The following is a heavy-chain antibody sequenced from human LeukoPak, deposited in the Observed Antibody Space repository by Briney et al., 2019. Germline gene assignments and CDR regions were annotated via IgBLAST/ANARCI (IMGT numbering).Heavy chain of an antibody. Sequence: SETLSLTCAVYGGSFSGYYWSWIRQPPGKGLEWIGEINHSGSTNYNPSLKSRVTISVDTSKNQFSLKLSSVTAADTAVYYCARCIAVAGFDYWGQGTLVTVS. V-gene: IGHV4-34*01. CDR2: INHSGST. D-gene: IGHD6-19*01. CDR3: ARCIAVAGFDY. J-gene: IGHJ4*02. CDR1: GGSFSGYY.